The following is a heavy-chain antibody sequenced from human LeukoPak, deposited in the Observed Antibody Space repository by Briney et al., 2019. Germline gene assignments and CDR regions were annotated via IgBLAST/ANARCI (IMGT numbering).Heavy chain of an antibody. CDR2: ISYDGSNK. D-gene: IGHD2-15*01. Sequence: GGSLRLSCAASGFTFSSYDMHWVRQAPGKGLEWVAVISYDGSNKYYADSVKGRFTISRDNSKNTLYLQMNSLRAEDTAVYYCARSRRYCSGGSCYSFDPWGQGTLVTVSS. CDR3: ARSRRYCSGGSCYSFDP. V-gene: IGHV3-30-3*01. J-gene: IGHJ5*02. CDR1: GFTFSSYD.